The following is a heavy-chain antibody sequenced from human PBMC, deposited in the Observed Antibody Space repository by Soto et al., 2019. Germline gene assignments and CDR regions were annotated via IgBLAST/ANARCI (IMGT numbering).Heavy chain of an antibody. CDR2: INQDGSEK. Sequence: GGSLRLSCAASAFTFSTYWMSWVRQAPGKGLEWVANINQDGSEKYYVDSVKGRFTISRDNANNSLYLQMKSLRAEDTAVYYCARGSTYYYDSSGYYIYYFDXWGQGTLVTVSX. CDR3: ARGSTYYYDSSGYYIYYFDX. CDR1: AFTFSTYW. V-gene: IGHV3-7*03. J-gene: IGHJ4*02. D-gene: IGHD3-22*01.